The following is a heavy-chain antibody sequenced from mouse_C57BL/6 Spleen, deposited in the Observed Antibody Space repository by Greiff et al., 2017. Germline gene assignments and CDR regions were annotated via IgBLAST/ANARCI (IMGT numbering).Heavy chain of an antibody. V-gene: IGHV1-50*01. CDR1: GYTFTSYW. D-gene: IGHD1-1*01. J-gene: IGHJ3*01. CDR3: ARAEYYGSSYGFAY. CDR2: IDPSDSYT. Sequence: QVQLQQPGAELVKPGASVKLSCKASGYTFTSYWMQWVKQRPGQGLEWIGEIDPSDSYTNYNQKFKGKATLTVDTSSSTAYKQHSSLTSEDSAVYYCARAEYYGSSYGFAYWGQGTLVTVSA.